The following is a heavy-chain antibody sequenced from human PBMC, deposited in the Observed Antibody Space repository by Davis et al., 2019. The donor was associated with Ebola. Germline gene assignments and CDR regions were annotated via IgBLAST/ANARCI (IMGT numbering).Heavy chain of an antibody. Sequence: MPGGSLRLSCAVYGGSFSGYYWSWIRQPPGKGLEWIGEINHSGSTNYNPSLKSRVTISVDTSKNQFSLKLSSVTAADTAVYYCARGRANYYDSSGYYSYYYGLDVWGQGTTVTVSS. D-gene: IGHD3-22*01. CDR3: ARGRANYYDSSGYYSYYYGLDV. J-gene: IGHJ6*02. CDR2: INHSGST. CDR1: GGSFSGYY. V-gene: IGHV4-34*01.